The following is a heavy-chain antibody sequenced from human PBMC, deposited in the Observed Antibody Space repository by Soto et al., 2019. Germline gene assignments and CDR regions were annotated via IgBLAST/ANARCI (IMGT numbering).Heavy chain of an antibody. D-gene: IGHD6-13*01. V-gene: IGHV3-9*01. CDR2: INWNSGSI. Sequence: SLRLSCEASGFTFDDYPMHWVRQVAGKGLEWVSGINWNSGSIGYGDSVKGRFAISRDNAKNSLHLQMNSLSAEDTAFYYCVKDESINWYSGHFRHWGQGTLVTVSS. CDR1: GFTFDDYP. CDR3: VKDESINWYSGHFRH. J-gene: IGHJ1*01.